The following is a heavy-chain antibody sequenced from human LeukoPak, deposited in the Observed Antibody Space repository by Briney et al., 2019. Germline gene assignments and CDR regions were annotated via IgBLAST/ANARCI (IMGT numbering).Heavy chain of an antibody. D-gene: IGHD5-18*01. V-gene: IGHV1-2*02. CDR3: ARVSGYSYGSRADY. Sequence: ASVKVPCKASGYTFTGYYMHWVRQAPGQGLEWMGWINPNSGGTNYAQKFQGRVTMTRDTSISTAYMELSRLRSDDTAVYCCARVSGYSYGSRADYWGQGTLVTVSS. CDR2: INPNSGGT. CDR1: GYTFTGYY. J-gene: IGHJ4*02.